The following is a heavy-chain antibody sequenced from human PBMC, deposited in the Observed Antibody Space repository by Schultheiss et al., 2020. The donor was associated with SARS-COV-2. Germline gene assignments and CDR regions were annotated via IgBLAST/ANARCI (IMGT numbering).Heavy chain of an antibody. CDR1: GGSISSYY. Sequence: SETLSLTCTVSGGSISSYYWSWIRQPAGKGLEWIGRIYTSGSTNYNPSLKSRVTMSVDTSKNQFSLRLSSVTAADTAVYYCASSSSWSPRIYYFDYWGQGTLVTVSS. CDR2: IYTSGST. V-gene: IGHV4-4*07. D-gene: IGHD6-13*01. J-gene: IGHJ4*02. CDR3: ASSSSWSPRIYYFDY.